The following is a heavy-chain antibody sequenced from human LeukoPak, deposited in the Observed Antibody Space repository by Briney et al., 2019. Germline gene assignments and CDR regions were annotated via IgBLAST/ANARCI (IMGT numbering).Heavy chain of an antibody. D-gene: IGHD3-3*01. J-gene: IGHJ3*02. CDR3: ARALPYDFWSGYYPTYDAFDI. V-gene: IGHV3-21*01. CDR2: ISNSSSYI. Sequence: GGSLRLSCAASGFTFSSYSMNWVRQAPGKGLEWVSSISNSSSYIYYADSVKGRFTISRDNAKNSLYLQMNSLRAEDTAVYYCARALPYDFWSGYYPTYDAFDIWGQGTMVTVSS. CDR1: GFTFSSYS.